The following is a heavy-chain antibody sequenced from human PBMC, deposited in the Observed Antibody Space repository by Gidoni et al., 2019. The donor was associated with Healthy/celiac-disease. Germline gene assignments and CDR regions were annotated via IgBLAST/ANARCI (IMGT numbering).Heavy chain of an antibody. D-gene: IGHD4-17*01. Sequence: QVQLVESGGGVVQPGRSLRLSCAASGFTFSRYGMHWVRQAPGKGLEWVAVISYDGSNKYYADSVKGRFTISRDNSKNTLYLQMNSLRAEDTAVYYCAKDSGPDYGGKHYYYYGMDVWGQGTTVTVSS. J-gene: IGHJ6*02. V-gene: IGHV3-30*18. CDR1: GFTFSRYG. CDR3: AKDSGPDYGGKHYYYYGMDV. CDR2: ISYDGSNK.